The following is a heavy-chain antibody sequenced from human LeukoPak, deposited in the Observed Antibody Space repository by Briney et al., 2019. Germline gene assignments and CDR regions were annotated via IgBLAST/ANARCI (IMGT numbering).Heavy chain of an antibody. CDR2: INWNGGST. V-gene: IGHV3-20*04. CDR1: GFTFDDYG. D-gene: IGHD3-10*01. J-gene: IGHJ5*02. CDR3: ARDSVPMVRGVPTHWFDP. Sequence: GGSLRLSCAASGFTFDDYGMSWVRQAPGKGLEWVSGINWNGGSTGYADSVTGRFTISRDNAKNSLYLQMNSLRAEDTALYYCARDSVPMVRGVPTHWFDPWGQGTLVTVSS.